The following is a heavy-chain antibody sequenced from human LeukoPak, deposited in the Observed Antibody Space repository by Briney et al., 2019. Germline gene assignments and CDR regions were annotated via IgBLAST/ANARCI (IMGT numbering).Heavy chain of an antibody. Sequence: GGSLRLSCAASGFTFSSYWMNWARQAPGKGLEWVASINHNGNVNYYVDSVKGRFTISRDNAKNSLYLQVSNSRAEDTAVYFCARGGGLDVWGQGATVTVSS. CDR3: ARGGGLDV. D-gene: IGHD3-16*01. CDR1: GFTFSSYW. CDR2: INHNGNVN. V-gene: IGHV3-7*03. J-gene: IGHJ6*02.